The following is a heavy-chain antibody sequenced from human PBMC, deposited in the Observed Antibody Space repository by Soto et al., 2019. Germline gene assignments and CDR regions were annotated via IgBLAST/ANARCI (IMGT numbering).Heavy chain of an antibody. J-gene: IGHJ5*02. CDR3: ARWGDGYSPDWFDP. D-gene: IGHD4-4*01. CDR1: GGTFSGYY. CDR2: INHSGST. Sequence: SETLSLTCAVYGGTFSGYYWSWFRQPPGKGLEWIGEINHSGSTNYNPSLKSRVTISVDTSKNQFSLKLSSVTAADTAVYYCARWGDGYSPDWFDPWGQGTLVTVSS. V-gene: IGHV4-34*01.